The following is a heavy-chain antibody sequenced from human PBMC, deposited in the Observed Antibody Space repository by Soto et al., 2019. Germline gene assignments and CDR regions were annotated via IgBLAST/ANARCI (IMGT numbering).Heavy chain of an antibody. V-gene: IGHV3-30-3*01. D-gene: IGHD1-26*01. CDR1: GFTFSSYA. J-gene: IGHJ4*02. CDR2: ISYDGSNK. Sequence: GGSLRLSCAASGFTFSSYAMHWVRQAPGKGLEWVAVISYDGSNKYYADSVKGRFTISRDNSKNTLYLQMNSLRAEDTAVYYCARVSAVDSGSYYVDYWGQGTLVTVSS. CDR3: ARVSAVDSGSYYVDY.